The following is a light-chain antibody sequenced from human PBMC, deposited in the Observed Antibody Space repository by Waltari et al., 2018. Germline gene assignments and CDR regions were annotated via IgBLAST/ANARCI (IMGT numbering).Light chain of an antibody. Sequence: QSVLTQAPSVSGAPGQRVTISCTAGDSNIASFGFNWYQHLPGRVPKLPISENTNRPSGVPDRFSGSKSGTSASLAIEGLQPEDEGDYYCQSYDNSLRGSVLFGGGTKVTV. J-gene: IGLJ3*02. CDR1: DSNIASFG. V-gene: IGLV1-40*01. CDR3: QSYDNSLRGSVL. CDR2: ENT.